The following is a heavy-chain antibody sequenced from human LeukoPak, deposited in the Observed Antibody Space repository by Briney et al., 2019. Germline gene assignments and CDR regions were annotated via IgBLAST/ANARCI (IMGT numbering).Heavy chain of an antibody. D-gene: IGHD5-12*01. J-gene: IGHJ4*02. Sequence: PGGSLRLSCAASGFTFSSYGMSWVRQAPGKGLEWVSAISGSGGSTYYADSVKGRFTISRDNSKNTVYLQMNNVRAEVTAVYYCAKDGAWLRFDDWGQGTLVTVSS. CDR2: ISGSGGST. CDR3: AKDGAWLRFDD. CDR1: GFTFSSYG. V-gene: IGHV3-23*01.